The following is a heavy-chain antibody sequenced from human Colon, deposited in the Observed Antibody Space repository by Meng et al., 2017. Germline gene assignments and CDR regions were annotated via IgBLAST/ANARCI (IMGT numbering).Heavy chain of an antibody. D-gene: IGHD1-7*01. CDR2: VYHRGDT. J-gene: IGHJ4*02. CDR1: GASISSDIW. V-gene: IGHV4-4*02. Sequence: QVQRQGSGPGRVKPSGTLSLTCTVSGASISSDIWWSWVRQPPGKGLEWIGEVYHRGDTNYNPSLKSRVDISVDKSKNQFYLSLFSVTAADTAVYYCGRDQGRELINHWGQGTLVTVSS. CDR3: GRDQGRELINH.